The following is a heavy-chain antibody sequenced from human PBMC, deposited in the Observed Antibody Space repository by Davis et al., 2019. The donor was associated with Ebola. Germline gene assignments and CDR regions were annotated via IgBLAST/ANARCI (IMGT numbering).Heavy chain of an antibody. CDR2: IYYSGST. CDR1: GGSMSPYY. Sequence: SETLSLTCTVSGGSMSPYYWSWIRQPPGKGLEWTGYIYYSGSTNYNPSLKSRVTISVDTSKNQFSLKLSSVTAADTAVYYCARGGSSWYNAFDIWGQGTMVTVSS. D-gene: IGHD6-13*01. V-gene: IGHV4-59*01. J-gene: IGHJ3*02. CDR3: ARGGSSWYNAFDI.